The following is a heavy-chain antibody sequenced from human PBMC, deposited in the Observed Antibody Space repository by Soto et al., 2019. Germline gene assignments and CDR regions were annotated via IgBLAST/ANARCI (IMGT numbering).Heavy chain of an antibody. CDR3: ARRYYYGSGSYYGRLYYGMYV. D-gene: IGHD3-10*01. V-gene: IGHV1-69*01. J-gene: IGHJ6*02. CDR2: IIPIFGTA. Sequence: QVQLVQSGAEVKKPGSSVKVSCKASGGTFSSYAISWVLQAPGQGLEWMGGIIPIFGTANYAQKFQGRVTITANESKSTAYMELSSLRSEDTAVYYCARRYYYGSGSYYGRLYYGMYVWGQGTTVTVSS. CDR1: GGTFSSYA.